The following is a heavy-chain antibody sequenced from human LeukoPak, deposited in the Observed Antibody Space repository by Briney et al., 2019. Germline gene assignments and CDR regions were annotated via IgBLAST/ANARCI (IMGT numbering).Heavy chain of an antibody. Sequence: PSETLSLTCTVSGGSISSGSYYWSWIRQPAGKGLEWIGRIYTSGSTNYNPSLKSRVTISVDTSKNQFSLKLSSVTAADTAVYYCARDGRNTAMVNLYYYYYMDVWGKGTTVTVSS. CDR2: IYTSGST. CDR1: GGSISSGSYY. D-gene: IGHD5-18*01. V-gene: IGHV4-61*02. CDR3: ARDGRNTAMVNLYYYYYMDV. J-gene: IGHJ6*03.